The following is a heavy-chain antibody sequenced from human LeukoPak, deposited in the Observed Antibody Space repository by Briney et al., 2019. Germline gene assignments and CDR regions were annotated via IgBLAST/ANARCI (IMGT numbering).Heavy chain of an antibody. CDR2: INHSGST. V-gene: IGHV4-34*01. CDR3: AVAVVALNWFDP. D-gene: IGHD3-22*01. Sequence: SETLSLTCAVYGGSFSGYYWSRIRQPPGKGLEWIGEINHSGSTNYNPSLKSRVTISVDTSKNQFSLKLSSVTAADSAVYYCAVAVVALNWFDPWGQGTLVTVSS. J-gene: IGHJ5*02. CDR1: GGSFSGYY.